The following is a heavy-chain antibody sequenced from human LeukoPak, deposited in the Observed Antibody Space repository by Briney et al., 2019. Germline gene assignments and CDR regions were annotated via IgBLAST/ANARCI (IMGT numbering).Heavy chain of an antibody. J-gene: IGHJ4*02. CDR3: ASGTGSGNPFDY. V-gene: IGHV1-69*05. D-gene: IGHD3-10*01. CDR2: IIPIFGTA. CDR1: GGTFSSYA. Sequence: SVKVSCKASGGTFSSYAISWVRQAPGQGLEWMGRIIPIFGTANYAQKFQGRVTITTDESTSTAYMELSSLRSEDTAVYYCASGTGSGNPFDYWGQGTLVTVSS.